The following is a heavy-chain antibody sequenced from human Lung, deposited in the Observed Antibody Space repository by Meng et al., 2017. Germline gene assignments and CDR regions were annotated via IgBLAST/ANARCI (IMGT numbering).Heavy chain of an antibody. CDR2: INHSGST. J-gene: IGHJ4*02. Sequence: QVQLQQWGAGLFKPSETLSLTVVVTGWSFSDYYWSWIRQPPGKGLEWIGEINHSGSTNYNPSLESRATKSVDTSQNNLSLKLSSVTAADSAVYYCARGPTTMAHDFDYWGQGTLVTVSS. D-gene: IGHD4-11*01. V-gene: IGHV4-34*01. CDR1: GWSFSDYY. CDR3: ARGPTTMAHDFDY.